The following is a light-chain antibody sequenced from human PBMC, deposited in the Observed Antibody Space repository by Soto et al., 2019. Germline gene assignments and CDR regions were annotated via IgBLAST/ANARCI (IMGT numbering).Light chain of an antibody. V-gene: IGKV3-20*01. J-gene: IGKJ3*01. CDR3: QQYGSSLT. CDR1: QSVSSSY. CDR2: GAS. Sequence: EIVLTQSPGTLSLSPGERATLSCRASQSVSSSYLAWSKQKPGQAPRLLIYGASSRATGIPDRFSGSGSGTDFTLTIRRLEPEDFAVDYCQQYGSSLTFGPGTKVDIK.